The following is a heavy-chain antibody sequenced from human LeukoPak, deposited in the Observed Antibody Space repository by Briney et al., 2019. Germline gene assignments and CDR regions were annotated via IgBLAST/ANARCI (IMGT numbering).Heavy chain of an antibody. V-gene: IGHV3-7*03. D-gene: IGHD6-13*01. Sequence: PGGSLRLSCAASGFTFSKYWMSWVRQAPGKGLEWVANINQDESEKKYVESAKGRFTISRDNTKNSLYLEMNSLTAGDTALYYCARDLWAQQEGDGFDIWGQGTMVTVSS. J-gene: IGHJ3*02. CDR3: ARDLWAQQEGDGFDI. CDR2: INQDESEK. CDR1: GFTFSKYW.